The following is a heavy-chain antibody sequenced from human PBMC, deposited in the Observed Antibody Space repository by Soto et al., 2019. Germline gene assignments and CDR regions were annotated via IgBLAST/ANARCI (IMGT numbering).Heavy chain of an antibody. CDR1: GFTFITYE. CDR2: ISVSSSMI. Sequence: PGGSLRLSCVASGFTFITYEMNWVRQAPGRGLEWISYISVSSSMIYYTDSVRGRFIISRDNAKNSLYLQMNSLRAEDTAVYYCANDFWSEYRWGQGTLVTVSS. CDR3: ANDFWSEYR. D-gene: IGHD3-3*01. V-gene: IGHV3-48*03. J-gene: IGHJ4*02.